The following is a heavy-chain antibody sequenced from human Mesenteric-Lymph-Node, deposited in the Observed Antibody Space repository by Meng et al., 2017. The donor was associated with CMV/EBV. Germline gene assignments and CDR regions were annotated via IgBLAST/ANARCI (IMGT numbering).Heavy chain of an antibody. D-gene: IGHD3-9*01. Sequence: SDTLSPTCTVSGSSISGGSYWGWIRQHPGEGLEWIVCIYHSGSTYYNLSLKSRVTVSVDTSKNQFSLKLTSVTAADTAVYYCARSDWAMGAFDIWGQGTRVTVSS. CDR3: ARSDWAMGAFDI. CDR1: GSSISGGSY. J-gene: IGHJ3*02. V-gene: IGHV4-38-2*02. CDR2: IYHSGST.